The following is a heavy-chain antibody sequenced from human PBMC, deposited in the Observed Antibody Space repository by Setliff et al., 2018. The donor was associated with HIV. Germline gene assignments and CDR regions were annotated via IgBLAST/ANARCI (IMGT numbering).Heavy chain of an antibody. Sequence: SETLSLTCVVSGGPFSGYSWSWIRQSPGKGLEWIGEISQSGTTHYNPSLKRRVTISEDTSKSQLSMKLTSVAAADTAIYYCARGKGGIDGPVEFDNWGQGTPVTVSS. V-gene: IGHV4-34*01. CDR2: ISQSGTT. J-gene: IGHJ4*02. D-gene: IGHD1-1*01. CDR1: GGPFSGYS. CDR3: ARGKGGIDGPVEFDN.